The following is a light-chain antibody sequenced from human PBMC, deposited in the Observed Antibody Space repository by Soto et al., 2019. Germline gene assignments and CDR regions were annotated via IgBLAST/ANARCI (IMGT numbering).Light chain of an antibody. CDR3: QQYYSYPWT. V-gene: IGKV3-20*01. J-gene: IGKJ1*01. CDR2: GAS. CDR1: QSVDSNY. Sequence: EIVLTQSPGTLSLSPGARATLSCRASQSVDSNYLAWYQHKPGQAPRLLIYGASTRATGIPDRFSGSGSGTEFTLTISSLQSEDFATYYCQQYYSYPWTFGQGTKVDIK.